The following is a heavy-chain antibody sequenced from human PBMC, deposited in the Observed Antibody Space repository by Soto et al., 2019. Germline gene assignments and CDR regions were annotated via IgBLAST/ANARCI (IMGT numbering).Heavy chain of an antibody. V-gene: IGHV3-66*01. D-gene: IGHD1-26*01. Sequence: EVQLVESGGGLVQPGGSLRLSCAASGFTVSSNYMSWVRQAPGKGLEWVSVIYSGGSTYYADSVKGRFTISRDNSKNTLYLQMNRVRSEDTAVYYCARDVRGSYYRGGFDYWGQGTLVTVSS. CDR3: ARDVRGSYYRGGFDY. CDR2: IYSGGST. CDR1: GFTVSSNY. J-gene: IGHJ4*02.